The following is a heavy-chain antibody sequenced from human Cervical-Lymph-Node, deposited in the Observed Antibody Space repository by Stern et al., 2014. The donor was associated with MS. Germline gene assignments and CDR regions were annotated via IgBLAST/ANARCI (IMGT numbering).Heavy chain of an antibody. CDR2: IYHSGST. Sequence: QVQLQESGPGLVKPSETLSLTCTVSGYSISSGYYWGWIRQPPGKGLEWIGNIYHSGSTYYNPYLKSRVTISVDTSKNQLSLKLSSVPAADTAVYYCAREEQQLVHGNWFDPWGQGTLVTVSS. CDR1: GYSISSGYY. V-gene: IGHV4-38-2*02. J-gene: IGHJ5*02. D-gene: IGHD6-13*01. CDR3: AREEQQLVHGNWFDP.